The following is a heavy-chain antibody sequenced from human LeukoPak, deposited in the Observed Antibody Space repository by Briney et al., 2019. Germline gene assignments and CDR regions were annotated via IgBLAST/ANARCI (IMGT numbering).Heavy chain of an antibody. D-gene: IGHD2/OR15-2a*01. Sequence: HPGGSLRLSCAASGFTLSSCGTHWVRQAPGKGLEWVAVISYDGSNKYYADFVKGRFTISRDNSKNTLYLQMNSLRAEDTAVYYCAKDLNLWSPIIGAQCYWGQGTLVTVSS. CDR1: GFTLSSCG. CDR2: ISYDGSNK. CDR3: AKDLNLWSPIIGAQCY. V-gene: IGHV3-30*18. J-gene: IGHJ4*02.